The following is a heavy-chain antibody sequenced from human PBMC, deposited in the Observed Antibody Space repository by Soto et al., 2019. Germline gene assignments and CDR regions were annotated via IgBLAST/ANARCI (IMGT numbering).Heavy chain of an antibody. CDR3: ARTWNYDAFDI. CDR1: GYTFTSYG. J-gene: IGHJ3*02. V-gene: IGHV1-18*01. D-gene: IGHD1-7*01. Sequence: ASVKVSCKASGYTFTSYGISWVRQAPGQGLEWMGWISAYNGNTNYAQKLQGRVTMITDTSTSTAYMELRSLRSVVTAVYYCARTWNYDAFDIWGQGTMVTVSS. CDR2: ISAYNGNT.